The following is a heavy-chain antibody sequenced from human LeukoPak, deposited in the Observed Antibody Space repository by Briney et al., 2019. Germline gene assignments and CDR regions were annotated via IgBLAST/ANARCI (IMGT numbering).Heavy chain of an antibody. CDR2: IYYSGST. D-gene: IGHD6-19*01. V-gene: IGHV4-31*11. Sequence: PSETLSLTCAVSGGSISSGGYSWNWIRQPPGKGLEWIGYIYYSGSTYYNPSLKSRVTISVDTSKNQFSLKLSSVTAADTAVYYCARVKTGYSSGWYFDYWGQGTLVTVSS. CDR1: GGSISSGGYS. CDR3: ARVKTGYSSGWYFDY. J-gene: IGHJ4*02.